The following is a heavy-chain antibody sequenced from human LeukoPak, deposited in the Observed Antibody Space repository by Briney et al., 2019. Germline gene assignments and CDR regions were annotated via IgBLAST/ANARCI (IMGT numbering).Heavy chain of an antibody. J-gene: IGHJ4*02. CDR2: ISGDGGST. D-gene: IGHD2-2*01. Sequence: PGGPLRLSCAASGFTFYDYAMHWVRQPPGKSLEWVSLISGDGGSTYYADSVKGRFTVSRDNNKNSLYLQMNSLRTEDTALYYCAKDISRNFVVVPAADYWGQGTLVTVSS. V-gene: IGHV3-43*02. CDR1: GFTFYDYA. CDR3: AKDISRNFVVVPAADY.